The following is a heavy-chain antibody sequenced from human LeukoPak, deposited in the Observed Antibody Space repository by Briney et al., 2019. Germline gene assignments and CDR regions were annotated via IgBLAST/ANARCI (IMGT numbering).Heavy chain of an antibody. CDR3: AKADYASGTYGAFDY. V-gene: IGHV3-9*01. Sequence: GGSLRLSCAASGFTFDDYAMHWVRQAPGKGLEWVSGISWNSGSIGYADSVKGRFTISRDNAKNSLYLQMNSLRAEDTAVYYCAKADYASGTYGAFDYWGQGTLVTVSS. CDR1: GFTFDDYA. J-gene: IGHJ4*02. D-gene: IGHD3-10*01. CDR2: ISWNSGSI.